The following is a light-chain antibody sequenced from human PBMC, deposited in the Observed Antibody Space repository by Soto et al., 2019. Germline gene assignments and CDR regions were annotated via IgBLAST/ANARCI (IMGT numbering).Light chain of an antibody. CDR3: SSDTSSSTSVV. CDR2: DVS. Sequence: QSALTRPASVSGSPGQSITISCTGTSSDVGGYNYVSWYQQHPGKAPKLMIYDVSKRPSGVSNRFSGFKSGNTASLTISGLQAEDEADYYCSSDTSSSTSVVFGGGTKLTVL. J-gene: IGLJ2*01. CDR1: SSDVGGYNY. V-gene: IGLV2-14*01.